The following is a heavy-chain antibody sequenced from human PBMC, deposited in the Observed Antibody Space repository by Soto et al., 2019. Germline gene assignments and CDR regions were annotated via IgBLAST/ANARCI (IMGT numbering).Heavy chain of an antibody. V-gene: IGHV1-69*04. Sequence: ASVKVSCKASGGTFSSYTISWVRQAPGQGLEWMGRIIPILGIANYAQKFQGRVTITADKSTSTAYMELSSLRSEDTAVYYCARDCGYCSRAGEHPPHTGAHANNDYWGQGTLVTVSS. D-gene: IGHD2-2*01. CDR1: GGTFSSYT. J-gene: IGHJ4*02. CDR3: ARDCGYCSRAGEHPPHTGAHANNDY. CDR2: IIPILGIA.